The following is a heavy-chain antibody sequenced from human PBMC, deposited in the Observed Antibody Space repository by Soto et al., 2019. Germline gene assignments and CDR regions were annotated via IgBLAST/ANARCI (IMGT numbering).Heavy chain of an antibody. V-gene: IGHV1-18*01. CDR3: ARGYYYDSSGSYGDY. CDR2: ISAYNGNT. Sequence: ASVKVSCKASGYTFTSYGISWVRQAPGQGLEWMGWISAYNGNTNYAQKLQGRVTMTTDTSTSTAYMELRSLRSDDTAVYYCARGYYYDSSGSYGDYWGQGTLVTVSS. D-gene: IGHD3-22*01. CDR1: GYTFTSYG. J-gene: IGHJ4*02.